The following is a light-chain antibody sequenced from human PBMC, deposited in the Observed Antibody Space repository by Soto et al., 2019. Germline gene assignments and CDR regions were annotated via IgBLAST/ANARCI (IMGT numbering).Light chain of an antibody. Sequence: EIVITQSPGTLSLSPGERATLACRASQSVASSYLAWYQQKPGQTPRLLIYGTSSRATGIPDRFSGSGSGTDFTLTISRLEPEDFAVYYCQHYGASRFTFGPGTKMHNK. CDR3: QHYGASRFT. J-gene: IGKJ3*01. CDR1: QSVASSY. V-gene: IGKV3-20*01. CDR2: GTS.